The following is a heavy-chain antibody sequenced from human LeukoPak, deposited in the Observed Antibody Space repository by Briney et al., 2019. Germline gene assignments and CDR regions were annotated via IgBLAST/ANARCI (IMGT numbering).Heavy chain of an antibody. D-gene: IGHD4-17*01. CDR1: GFIFSSYS. J-gene: IGHJ4*02. Sequence: GGSLRLSCAASGFIFSSYSMNWVRQAPGKGLEWVSSISSSSSYIYYVDSVKGRFTISRDNAKNSLYLQMNSLRAEDTAVYYCARDNGLDYWGQGTLVTVSS. V-gene: IGHV3-21*01. CDR3: ARDNGLDY. CDR2: ISSSSSYI.